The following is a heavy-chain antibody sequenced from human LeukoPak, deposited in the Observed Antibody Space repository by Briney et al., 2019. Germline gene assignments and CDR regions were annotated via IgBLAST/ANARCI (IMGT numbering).Heavy chain of an antibody. V-gene: IGHV1-2*02. CDR2: NNPNSGGT. Sequence: GASVNVSCKASEYTFTDYYLHWVRQAPGEGLEWMGWNNPNSGGTNTAQKFQGRVTMTSDTSVSTAYMELSSLRSDDTAVYYCARFDTVAPGRPYDIWGEGTKVTVSS. CDR3: ARFDTVAPGRPYDI. D-gene: IGHD5-12*01. J-gene: IGHJ3*02. CDR1: EYTFTDYY.